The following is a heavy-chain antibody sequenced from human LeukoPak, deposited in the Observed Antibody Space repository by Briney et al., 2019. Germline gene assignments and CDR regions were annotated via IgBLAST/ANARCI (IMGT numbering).Heavy chain of an antibody. Sequence: PGGSLRLSCAASGFTFDDYGMSCVRQAPGKGLEWVSGINWNGGSTGYADSVKGRFTISRDNAKNSLYLQMNSLRAEDTALYHCARGRELLLFDYWGQGTLVTVSS. V-gene: IGHV3-20*01. CDR2: INWNGGST. CDR1: GFTFDDYG. CDR3: ARGRELLLFDY. D-gene: IGHD1-26*01. J-gene: IGHJ4*02.